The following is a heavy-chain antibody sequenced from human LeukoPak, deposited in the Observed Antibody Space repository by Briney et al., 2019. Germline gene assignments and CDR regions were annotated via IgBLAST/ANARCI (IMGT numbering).Heavy chain of an antibody. D-gene: IGHD3-16*01. V-gene: IGHV4-59*02. J-gene: IGHJ4*02. Sequence: SETLSLTCTVSGASVNSFYWNWIRQPPGKGLEWIGYIYYSGSPNYNPSLKSRVTMSIDTSKNQFSLKLNSVTAADTAVHFCARGRDLGQDYWGQGTLVTVSS. CDR2: IYYSGSP. CDR3: ARGRDLGQDY. CDR1: GASVNSFY.